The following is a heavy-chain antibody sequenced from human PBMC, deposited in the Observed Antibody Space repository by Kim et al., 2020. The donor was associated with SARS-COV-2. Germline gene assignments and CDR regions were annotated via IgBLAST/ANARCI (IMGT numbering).Heavy chain of an antibody. D-gene: IGHD6-13*01. Sequence: NTKYSTKSQGRVTITRDTSASTAYMELSSLRSEDTAVYYCTLAAAGAFDIWGQGTMVTVSS. CDR3: TLAAAGAFDI. J-gene: IGHJ3*02. V-gene: IGHV1-3*01. CDR2: NT.